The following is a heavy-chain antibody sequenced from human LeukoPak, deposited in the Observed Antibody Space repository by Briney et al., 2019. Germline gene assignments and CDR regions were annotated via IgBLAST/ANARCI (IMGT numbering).Heavy chain of an antibody. J-gene: IGHJ3*02. D-gene: IGHD5-12*01. V-gene: IGHV1-69*04. Sequence: SVKVSCKASGGTFSSYAISWVRQAPGQGLEWMGRIIPILGIANYAQKFQGRVTITADKSTSTAYMELSSLRSEDTAVYYCARGGGHSGYDLDAFDIWGQGTMVTVSS. CDR2: IIPILGIA. CDR3: ARGGGHSGYDLDAFDI. CDR1: GGTFSSYA.